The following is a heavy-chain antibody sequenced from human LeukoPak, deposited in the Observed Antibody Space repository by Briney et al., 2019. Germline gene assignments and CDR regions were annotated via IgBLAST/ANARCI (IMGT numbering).Heavy chain of an antibody. D-gene: IGHD6-19*01. V-gene: IGHV4-39*07. CDR3: ARDTGIAVAGTGGSWFDP. CDR1: GGSISSSSYY. J-gene: IGHJ5*02. Sequence: PSETLSLTCTVSGGSISSSSYYWGWIRQPPGKGLEWIGGIYYSGSTYYNPSLKSRVTISVDTSKNQFSLKLSSVTAADTAVYYCARDTGIAVAGTGGSWFDPWGQGTLVTVSS. CDR2: IYYSGST.